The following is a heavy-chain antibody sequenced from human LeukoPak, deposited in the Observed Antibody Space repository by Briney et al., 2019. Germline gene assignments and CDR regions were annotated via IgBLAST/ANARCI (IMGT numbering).Heavy chain of an antibody. D-gene: IGHD3-3*01. CDR3: AAIFGVVTHVY. V-gene: IGHV3-21*01. J-gene: IGHJ4*02. CDR1: GFTFSSYA. Sequence: GGSLRLSCAASGFTFSSYAMSWVRQAPGKGLEWVSSISSSSSYIYYADSVKGRFTISRDNAKNSLYLQMNSLRAEDTAVYYCAAIFGVVTHVYWGQGTLVTVSS. CDR2: ISSSSSYI.